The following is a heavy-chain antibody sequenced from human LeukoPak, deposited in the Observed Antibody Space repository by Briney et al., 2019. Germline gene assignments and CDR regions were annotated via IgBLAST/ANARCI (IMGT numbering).Heavy chain of an antibody. Sequence: SETLSLTCTLSVGSISSRSYYWRWIRKPPGHGLEWYGSFYYTGSTYYNPSLKSRDTISSDTSKNQFSLQLISGLGADTAVYYCGGHCISASLFVIHYWGQGTLVTFSS. CDR3: GGHCISASLFVIHY. CDR1: VGSISSRSYY. J-gene: IGHJ4*02. V-gene: IGHV4-39*01. CDR2: FYYTGST. D-gene: IGHD2-2*01.